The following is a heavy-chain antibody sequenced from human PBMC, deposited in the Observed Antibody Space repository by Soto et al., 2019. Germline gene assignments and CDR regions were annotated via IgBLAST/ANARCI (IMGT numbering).Heavy chain of an antibody. J-gene: IGHJ4*02. CDR3: ATNPFYDPSVYYPFPFTY. D-gene: IGHD3-22*01. V-gene: IGHV1-3*01. CDR1: GYTLTYFA. Sequence: ASVKVSCKVSGYTLTYFAVHWVRQAPGQRLEWMGWINAGTGNRKYSQQLQDRVTITRDTSASTTYMELSSLISEDTAVYYCATNPFYDPSVYYPFPFTYWGQGTLFTVPS. CDR2: INAGTGNR.